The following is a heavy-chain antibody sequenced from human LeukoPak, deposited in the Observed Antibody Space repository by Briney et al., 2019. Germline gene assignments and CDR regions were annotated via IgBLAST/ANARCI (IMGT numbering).Heavy chain of an antibody. D-gene: IGHD6-13*01. J-gene: IGHJ3*02. CDR2: IYHSGST. V-gene: IGHV4-38-2*02. CDR1: GYSISSGYY. CDR3: ARRDIAAAGTGAFDI. Sequence: PLETLSLTCIVSGYSISSGYYWGWIRQPPGKGLEWIGSIYHSGSTYYNPSLKSRVTISVDTSKNQFSLKLSSVTAADTAVYYCARRDIAAAGTGAFDIWGQGTMVTVSS.